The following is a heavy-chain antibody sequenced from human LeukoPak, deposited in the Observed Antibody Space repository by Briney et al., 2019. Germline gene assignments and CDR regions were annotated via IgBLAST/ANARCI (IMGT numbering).Heavy chain of an antibody. CDR2: IYSGGST. J-gene: IGHJ4*02. Sequence: GGSLRLSCAASEFSVGSNYMTWVRQAPGKGLEWVSLIYSGGSTYYADSVKGRFTISRDNSKNTLYLQMNSLRAEDTAVYYCARDMDIVVVPAVFTLGYWGQGTLVTVSS. D-gene: IGHD2-2*03. CDR1: EFSVGSNY. CDR3: ARDMDIVVVPAVFTLGY. V-gene: IGHV3-66*01.